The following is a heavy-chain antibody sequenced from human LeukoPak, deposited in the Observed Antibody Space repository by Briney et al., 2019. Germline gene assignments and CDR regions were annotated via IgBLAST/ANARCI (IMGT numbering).Heavy chain of an antibody. CDR2: ISGSGGST. J-gene: IGHJ4*02. CDR3: AKEVPEGGYSSGYFDY. Sequence: PGGSLRLSCAASGFTFSSYVMSWVRQAPGKGLEWVSAISGSGGSTYYADSVKGRFTISRDNSKNTLYLQMNSLRAEDTAVYYCAKEVPEGGYSSGYFDYWGQGTLVTVSS. CDR1: GFTFSSYV. D-gene: IGHD5-18*01. V-gene: IGHV3-23*01.